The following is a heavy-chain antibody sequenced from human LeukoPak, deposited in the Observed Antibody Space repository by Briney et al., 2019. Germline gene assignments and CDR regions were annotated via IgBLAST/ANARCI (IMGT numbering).Heavy chain of an antibody. CDR1: GFTFGDHA. CDR3: SRGTIQLWLHNGMDV. Sequence: GGSLRLSCTASGFTFGDHAMSWVRQAPGKGLEWVGFIRSKAYGGTTEYAASVKGRFTISREDSKSIAYLQMNSLKTEDTAVYYCSRGTIQLWLHNGMDVWGQGTTVIVSS. CDR2: IRSKAYGGTT. D-gene: IGHD5-18*01. V-gene: IGHV3-49*04. J-gene: IGHJ6*02.